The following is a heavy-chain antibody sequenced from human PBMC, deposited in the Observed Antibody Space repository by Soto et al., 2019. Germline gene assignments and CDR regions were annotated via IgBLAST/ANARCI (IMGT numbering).Heavy chain of an antibody. Sequence: QVQLQQWGAGLLKPSETLSLTCAVYGGSFSGYYWSWIRQPPGKGLEWIGEINHSGSTNYNPSLQGRVTISVDTSKNQFSLKLSSVTAADTAVYYCARARGGSTSCFDYWGQGTLVTVSS. J-gene: IGHJ4*02. D-gene: IGHD2-2*01. CDR2: INHSGST. CDR1: GGSFSGYY. CDR3: ARARGGSTSCFDY. V-gene: IGHV4-34*01.